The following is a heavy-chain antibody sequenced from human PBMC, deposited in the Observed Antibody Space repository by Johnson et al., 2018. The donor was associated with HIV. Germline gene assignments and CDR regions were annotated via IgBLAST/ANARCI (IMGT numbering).Heavy chain of an antibody. J-gene: IGHJ3*02. Sequence: VQLVESGGGVVQPGRSLRVSCAASGFVSGISWNSGSTGSADYVQGRFTISRDNAKNTRYLQMNSRRAEDPAVYYCARVLTTRGAFDILGQGTMVTVSS. D-gene: IGHD3-9*01. CDR2: ISWNSGST. CDR3: ARVLTTRGAFDI. V-gene: IGHV3-9*01. CDR1: GF.